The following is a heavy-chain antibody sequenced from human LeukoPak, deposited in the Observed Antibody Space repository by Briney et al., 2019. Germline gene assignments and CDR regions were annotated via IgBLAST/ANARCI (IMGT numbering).Heavy chain of an antibody. CDR1: GFTFSSHW. Sequence: GGSLRLSCVDSGFTFSSHWMSWVRQTPGKGLEWVANINQGEGEKYYVDSVKGRFTISRDNAKKSLFLQMNSLRAEDTAVYYCARGRFIAGTTAYYFDYWGQGTLVTVSS. V-gene: IGHV3-7*03. CDR2: INQGEGEK. D-gene: IGHD1-26*01. J-gene: IGHJ4*02. CDR3: ARGRFIAGTTAYYFDY.